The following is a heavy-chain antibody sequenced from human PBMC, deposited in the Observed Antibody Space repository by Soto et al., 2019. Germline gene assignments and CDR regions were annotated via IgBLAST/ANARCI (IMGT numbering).Heavy chain of an antibody. J-gene: IGHJ5*02. CDR1: GYNFMRYG. D-gene: IGHD1-26*01. CDR2: INVENGET. CDR3: ARWISGGYSDWFAP. Sequence: QVLLVQSGAEVKKPGASVKVSCKASGYNFMRYGFTWVRQAPGQGLEWMGWINVENGETKYPQKIQGRVTMTTDTSPSTVYMELPSLISADPAVYYCARWISGGYSDWFAPWGHGPLVTASS. V-gene: IGHV1-18*04.